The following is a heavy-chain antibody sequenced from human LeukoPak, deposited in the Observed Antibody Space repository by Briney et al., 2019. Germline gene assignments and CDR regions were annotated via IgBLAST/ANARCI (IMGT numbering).Heavy chain of an antibody. Sequence: GGSLRLSCAASGFTFSNYAMSWVRQAPGKGLEWVSGITGSGFSTYYADSLKGRFTISRDNSKNTSYLQMNSLRAEDTAVYYCANGPDCSSTSCYWSYFDYWGRETLVTVSS. CDR1: GFTFSNYA. V-gene: IGHV3-23*01. CDR2: ITGSGFST. D-gene: IGHD2-2*01. J-gene: IGHJ4*02. CDR3: ANGPDCSSTSCYWSYFDY.